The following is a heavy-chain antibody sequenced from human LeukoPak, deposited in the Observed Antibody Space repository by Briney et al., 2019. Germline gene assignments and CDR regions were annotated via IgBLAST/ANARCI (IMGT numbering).Heavy chain of an antibody. CDR1: GYTFTGYY. CDR3: ARGSAAMATRTLPN. Sequence: ASVKVSCKASGYTFTGYYMHWVRQAPGQGLEWMGWINPNSGGTNYAQKFQGRVTMTRDTSISTAYMELSRLRFDDTAVYYCARGSAAMATRTLPNWGQGTLVTVSS. D-gene: IGHD5-18*01. CDR2: INPNSGGT. V-gene: IGHV1-2*02. J-gene: IGHJ4*02.